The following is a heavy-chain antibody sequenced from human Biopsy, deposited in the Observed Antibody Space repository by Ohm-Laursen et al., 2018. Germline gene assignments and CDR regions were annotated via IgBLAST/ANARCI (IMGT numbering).Heavy chain of an antibody. CDR3: ARGSGYFKLDV. CDR1: GESSSGYF. D-gene: IGHD5-12*01. J-gene: IGHJ6*02. V-gene: IGHV4-34*01. CDR2: LNQSGST. Sequence: PSQTLSLTCAVNGESSSGYFWNWIRRPPGKGLEWIGELNQSGSTKYNPSLKRRATLSADSSNSQFSLRLTSVTAADTAIYYCARGSGYFKLDVWGQGTTVTVSS.